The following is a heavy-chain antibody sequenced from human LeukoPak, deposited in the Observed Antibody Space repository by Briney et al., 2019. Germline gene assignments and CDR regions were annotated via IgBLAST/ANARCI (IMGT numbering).Heavy chain of an antibody. D-gene: IGHD2-2*01. Sequence: SETLSLTCTVSGGSISSSSYYWGWIRQPPGKGLEWIGSIYYSGSTYYNPSLKSRVTISVDTSKNQFSLKLSSVTAADTAVYYCAREVRKYQLLSKLDPWGQGTLVTVSS. CDR1: GGSISSSSYY. J-gene: IGHJ5*02. CDR2: IYYSGST. V-gene: IGHV4-39*01. CDR3: AREVRKYQLLSKLDP.